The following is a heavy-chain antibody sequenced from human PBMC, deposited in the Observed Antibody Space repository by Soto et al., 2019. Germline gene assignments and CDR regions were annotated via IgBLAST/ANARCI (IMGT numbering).Heavy chain of an antibody. J-gene: IGHJ4*02. Sequence: PSETLSLTCTVSGGSISSYYWSWIRQPPGKGLEWIGYIYYSGSTNYNPSLKSRVTISVDTSKNQFSLKLSSVTAPDTAVYYCARDDYGDLDYWGQGTLVTVSS. V-gene: IGHV4-59*01. CDR2: IYYSGST. CDR1: GGSISSYY. CDR3: ARDDYGDLDY. D-gene: IGHD4-17*01.